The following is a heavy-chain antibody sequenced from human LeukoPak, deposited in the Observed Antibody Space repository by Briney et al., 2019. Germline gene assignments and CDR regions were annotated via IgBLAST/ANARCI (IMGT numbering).Heavy chain of an antibody. Sequence: GGSLRLSCAASGFTFSSYAMSWVRLAPGRGLEWVGRIKNKADGGTTDYAAPVKGRFTISRDDSKNTLYLQMNSLKTEDTAVYYCATSGTPFQYWGQGTLVTVSS. CDR1: GFTFSSYA. CDR3: ATSGTPFQY. CDR2: IKNKADGGTT. V-gene: IGHV3-15*01. J-gene: IGHJ4*02. D-gene: IGHD3-10*01.